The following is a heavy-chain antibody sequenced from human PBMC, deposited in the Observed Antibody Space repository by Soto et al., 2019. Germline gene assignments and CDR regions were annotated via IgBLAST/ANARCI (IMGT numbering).Heavy chain of an antibody. CDR1: GFTVSSNY. J-gene: IGHJ4*02. V-gene: IGHV3-53*04. CDR2: IYSGGST. CDR3: ARGKSGYSSSRYLYHFDY. D-gene: IGHD6-13*01. Sequence: GGSLRLSCAASGFTVSSNYMSWVRQAPGKGLEWVSVIYSGGSTYYADSVKGRFTISRHNSKNTLYLQMNSLRAEDTAVYYCARGKSGYSSSRYLYHFDYWGQGTLVTVSS.